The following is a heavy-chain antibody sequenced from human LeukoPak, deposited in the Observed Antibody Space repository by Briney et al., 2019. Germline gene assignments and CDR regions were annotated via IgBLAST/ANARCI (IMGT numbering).Heavy chain of an antibody. D-gene: IGHD3-22*01. V-gene: IGHV3-33*01. J-gene: IGHJ4*02. CDR2: IWYDGSNK. CDR3: ARELSPVVKYYFDD. CDR1: GFTFSSYG. Sequence: PGRSLRLSCAASGFTFSSYGMHWVRQAPGKGLEWVAVIWYDGSNKYYADSVKGRFTISRDNSKNTLYLQMNSLRAEDTAVYYCARELSPVVKYYFDDWGQGTLGTVSS.